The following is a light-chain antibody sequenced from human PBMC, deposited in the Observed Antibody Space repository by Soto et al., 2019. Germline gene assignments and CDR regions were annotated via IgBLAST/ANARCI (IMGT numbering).Light chain of an antibody. CDR2: GTN. CDR1: SGSVSTNYY. CDR3: VLYMGGGISV. J-gene: IGLJ2*01. Sequence: QTVVTQEPSFSVSPGGTVTLTCGLSSGSVSTNYYPSWYQQTPGQAPRTLVYGTNTRSSGVPDRFSGSILGNKAALTIAGAQADDESDYYCVLYMGGGISVFGGGTKLTVL. V-gene: IGLV8-61*01.